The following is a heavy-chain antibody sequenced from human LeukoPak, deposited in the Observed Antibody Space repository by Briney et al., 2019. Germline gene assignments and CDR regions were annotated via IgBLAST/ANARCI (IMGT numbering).Heavy chain of an antibody. Sequence: SETLSLTCTVSGGSISSYYWSWIRHPPGKGLEWIGYIYYSGSTNYNPSLKSRVTISVDTSKNQFSLKLSSVTAADTAVYYCARVGLAGYYYYGMDVWGQGTTVTVSS. D-gene: IGHD3-9*01. J-gene: IGHJ6*02. CDR1: GGSISSYY. CDR2: IYYSGST. CDR3: ARVGLAGYYYYGMDV. V-gene: IGHV4-59*08.